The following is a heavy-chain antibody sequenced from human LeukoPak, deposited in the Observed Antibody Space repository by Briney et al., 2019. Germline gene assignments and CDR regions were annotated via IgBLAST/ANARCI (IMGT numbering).Heavy chain of an antibody. J-gene: IGHJ4*02. CDR3: ARVLYSSGWTLFDY. V-gene: IGHV4-61*01. CDR2: IYYSGST. CDR1: GGSVSSGSYY. D-gene: IGHD6-19*01. Sequence: SETLSLTCTVSGGSVSSGSYYWSWIRQPPGKGLEWIGYIYYSGSTNYNPSLKSRVTISVDTSKNQFSLKLSSVTAADTTVYYCARVLYSSGWTLFDYWGQGTLVTVSS.